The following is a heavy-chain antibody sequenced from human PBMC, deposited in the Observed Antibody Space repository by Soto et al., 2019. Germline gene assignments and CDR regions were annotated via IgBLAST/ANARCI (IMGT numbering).Heavy chain of an antibody. V-gene: IGHV1-24*01. CDR2: FGPEDGET. CDR1: GYTLTELS. D-gene: IGHD3-22*01. J-gene: IGHJ6*02. Sequence: ASVKVSCKVSGYTLTELSMSWVRQAPGKGLEWMGGFGPEDGETIYAQKFQDRVTMTEDTSTDTACMELISLRSDDTAVCYCATAVPRYHYDSSGLGLDVWGQGTTVTVSS. CDR3: ATAVPRYHYDSSGLGLDV.